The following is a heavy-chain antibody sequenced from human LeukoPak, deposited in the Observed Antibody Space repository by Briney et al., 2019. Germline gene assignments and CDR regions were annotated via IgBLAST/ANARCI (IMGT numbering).Heavy chain of an antibody. J-gene: IGHJ4*02. CDR3: ARIGAGSSRDY. CDR1: GFTFSNFA. Sequence: GGSLRLSCAASGFTFSNFAMTWVRQAPGKGLEWVSPIVGSSSTYYADSLKGRFTISRDNAKNSLYLQMNSLRAEDTAVYYCARIGAGSSRDYWGQGTLVTVSS. D-gene: IGHD6-13*01. CDR2: IVGSSST. V-gene: IGHV3-21*01.